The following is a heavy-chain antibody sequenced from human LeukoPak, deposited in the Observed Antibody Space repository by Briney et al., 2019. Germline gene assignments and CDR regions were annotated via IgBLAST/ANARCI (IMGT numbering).Heavy chain of an antibody. V-gene: IGHV4-59*08. CDR2: IFYTGGT. J-gene: IGHJ4*02. CDR3: ARLGFCRGDNCLDDY. Sequence: GSLRLSCTVSGGSMSPYYWSWMRQPPGKGPEYVGYIFYTGGTNYNPSLKRRVTVSLDTSKNQFSLKLSSVTATDTAVYYCARLGFCRGDNCLDDYWGQGTLVTVSS. D-gene: IGHD2-15*01. CDR1: GGSMSPYY.